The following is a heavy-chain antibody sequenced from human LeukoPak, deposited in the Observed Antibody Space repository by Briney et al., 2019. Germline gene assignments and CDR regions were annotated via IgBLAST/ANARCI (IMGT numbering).Heavy chain of an antibody. CDR1: GFTFSSYS. V-gene: IGHV3-21*01. CDR2: ISSSSYI. D-gene: IGHD3-9*01. Sequence: GGSLRLSCAASGFTFSSYSMNWVRQAPGKGLEWVSSISSSSYIYYADSVKGRFTISRDNAKNSLYLQMNSLRAEDTAVYYCARVYYDILTGYCLSPYYYYMDVWGKGTTVTVSS. J-gene: IGHJ6*03. CDR3: ARVYYDILTGYCLSPYYYYMDV.